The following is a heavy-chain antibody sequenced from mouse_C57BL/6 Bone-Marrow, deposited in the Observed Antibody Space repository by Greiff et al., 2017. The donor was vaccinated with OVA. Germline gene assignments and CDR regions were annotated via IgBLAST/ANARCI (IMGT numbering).Heavy chain of an antibody. V-gene: IGHV10-1*01. CDR2: IRSKSNNYAT. J-gene: IGHJ4*01. CDR3: VRLSYYGSRAMDY. Sequence: EVKLMESGGGLVQPKGSLKLSCAASGFSFNTYAMNWVRQAPGKGLEWVARIRSKSNNYATYYADSVKDRFTISRDDSESMLYLQMNNLKTEDTAMYYCVRLSYYGSRAMDYWGQGTSVTVSS. CDR1: GFSFNTYA. D-gene: IGHD1-1*01.